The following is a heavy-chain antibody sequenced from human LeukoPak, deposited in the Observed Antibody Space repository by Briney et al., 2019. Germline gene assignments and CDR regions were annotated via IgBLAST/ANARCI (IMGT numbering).Heavy chain of an antibody. CDR3: ARGPTTVSYYYYYMDV. D-gene: IGHD4-17*01. Sequence: ASVKVSCKASGYTFTSYGISWVRKAPGQGLEWMGWISAYNGNTNYAQKLQGRVTMTTDTSTSTAYMELRSLRSDDTAVYYCARGPTTVSYYYYYMDVWGKGTTVTISS. CDR2: ISAYNGNT. V-gene: IGHV1-18*01. CDR1: GYTFTSYG. J-gene: IGHJ6*03.